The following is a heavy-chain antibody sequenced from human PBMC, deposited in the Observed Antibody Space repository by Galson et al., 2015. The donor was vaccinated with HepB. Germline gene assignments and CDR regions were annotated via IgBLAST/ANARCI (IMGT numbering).Heavy chain of an antibody. CDR1: GFSLSTSGMC. CDR3: ARIYFGSGSPKYYFDY. Sequence: PALVKPTQTLTLTCTFSGFSLSTSGMCVSWIRQPPGKALEWLARIDWDDDKYYSTSLKTRLTISKDTSKNQVVLTMTNMDPVDTATYYCARIYFGSGSPKYYFDYWGQGTLVTVSS. J-gene: IGHJ4*02. V-gene: IGHV2-70*11. CDR2: IDWDDDK. D-gene: IGHD3-10*01.